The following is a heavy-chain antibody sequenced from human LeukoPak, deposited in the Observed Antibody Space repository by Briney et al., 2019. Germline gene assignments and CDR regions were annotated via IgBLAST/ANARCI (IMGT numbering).Heavy chain of an antibody. Sequence: GRSLRLSCAASGFIFNSYGIHWVRQAPGKGLEWVTVIYKDGNTKYYADSVKGRFTISRDNSKNTVYLQMNSLRVEDTAVYYCARDLDYGGDANFDHWGQGTLVTVSS. CDR3: ARDLDYGGDANFDH. V-gene: IGHV3-33*01. CDR1: GFIFNSYG. J-gene: IGHJ4*02. D-gene: IGHD4-23*01. CDR2: IYKDGNTK.